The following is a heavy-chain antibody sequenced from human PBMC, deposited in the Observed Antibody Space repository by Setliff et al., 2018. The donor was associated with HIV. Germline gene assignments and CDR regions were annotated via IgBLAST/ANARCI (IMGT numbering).Heavy chain of an antibody. CDR3: ATSSVAMTAGGDLDY. Sequence: GASVKVSCKASEYTFTLYGIHWVRQAPGQRPEWVGWINAGNGDTQYSQKFRDRVTITRDTSADTVYMELSSLRSEDTAVYYCATSSVAMTAGGDLDYWGQGTLVTVSS. D-gene: IGHD6-13*01. CDR2: INAGNGDT. CDR1: EYTFTLYG. J-gene: IGHJ4*02. V-gene: IGHV1-3*01.